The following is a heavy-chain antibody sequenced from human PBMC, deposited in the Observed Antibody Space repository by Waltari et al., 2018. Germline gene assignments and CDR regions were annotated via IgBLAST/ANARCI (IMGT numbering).Heavy chain of an antibody. CDR1: GGTFSSYA. J-gene: IGHJ6*02. Sequence: QVQLVQSGAEVKKPGSSVKVSCKASGGTFSSYAISWVRQAPGQGLEWMGGSIPIVGTANYAQKFQGRVTITADESTSTAYMELSSLRSEDTAVYYCAREGGGSYGSGRSYYYGMDVWGQGTTVTVSS. D-gene: IGHD3-10*01. CDR2: SIPIVGTA. CDR3: AREGGGSYGSGRSYYYGMDV. V-gene: IGHV1-69*01.